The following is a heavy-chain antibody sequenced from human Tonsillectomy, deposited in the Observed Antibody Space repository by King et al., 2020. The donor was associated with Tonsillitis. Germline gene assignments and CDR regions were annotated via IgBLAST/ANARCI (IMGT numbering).Heavy chain of an antibody. V-gene: IGHV3-48*01. CDR3: ARDPLVPKWNYPYHYDIDV. CDR2: ISSGGDVI. Sequence: VQLVESGGGLVQPGGSLRLSCAASGFIFSSFGMNWVRQAPGKGLEWVSYISSGGDVIYYADSVKGRFTISRDNANDSLSLQMNSLRVDDTAIYYCARDPLVPKWNYPYHYDIDVWGKGTTVTVSS. D-gene: IGHD1-7*01. CDR1: GFIFSSFG. J-gene: IGHJ6*03.